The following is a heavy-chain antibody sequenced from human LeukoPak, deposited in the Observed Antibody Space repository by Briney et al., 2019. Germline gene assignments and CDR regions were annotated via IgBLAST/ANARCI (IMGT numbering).Heavy chain of an antibody. J-gene: IGHJ5*01. D-gene: IGHD6-6*01. CDR3: CSSASEGWFDS. CDR2: ISYDGSNK. V-gene: IGHV3-30*03. CDR1: GFTFSSYG. Sequence: GGSLRLSCAASGFTFSSYGMHWVRQAPGKGLEWVAVISYDGSNKYYADSVKGRFTISRDNSKNTLFLQMDSLRVEDTAAYYCCSSASEGWFDSWGQGTLVTVSS.